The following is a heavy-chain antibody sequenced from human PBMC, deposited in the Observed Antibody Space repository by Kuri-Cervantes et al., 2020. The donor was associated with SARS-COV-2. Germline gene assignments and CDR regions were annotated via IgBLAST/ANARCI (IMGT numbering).Heavy chain of an antibody. CDR3: ARDPY. CDR1: GVAFRPFQ. CDR2: ISVDGKTT. Sequence: GESLKISCRVSGVAFRPFQFHWVRQAPGKRPEWLSIISVDGKTTFYADSVKGRFTTSRDNAKDSLYLQMESLRDDDTAVYYCARDPYWGQGTLVTVSS. J-gene: IGHJ4*02. V-gene: IGHV3-48*02.